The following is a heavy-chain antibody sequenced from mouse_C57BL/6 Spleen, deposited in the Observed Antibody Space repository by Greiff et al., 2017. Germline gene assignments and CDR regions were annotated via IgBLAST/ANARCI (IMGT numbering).Heavy chain of an antibody. V-gene: IGHV1-72*01. CDR1: GYTFTSYW. Sequence: QVQLKQPGAELVKPGASVKLSCKASGYTFTSYWMHWVKQRPGRGLEWIGRIDPNSGGTKYNEKFKSKATLTVDKPSSTAYMQLSSLTSEDSAVYYCARWGNYGGWFAYWGQGTLVTVSA. CDR2: IDPNSGGT. CDR3: ARWGNYGGWFAY. D-gene: IGHD1-2*01. J-gene: IGHJ3*01.